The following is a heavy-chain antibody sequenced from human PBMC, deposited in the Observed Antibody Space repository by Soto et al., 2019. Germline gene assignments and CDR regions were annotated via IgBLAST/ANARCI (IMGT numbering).Heavy chain of an antibody. D-gene: IGHD5-12*01. V-gene: IGHV1-69*02. CDR1: GGTFSSYT. CDR2: IIPILGIA. Sequence: QVQLVQSGAEVKKPGSSVKVSCKASGGTFSSYTISWVRQAPGQGLEWMGRIIPILGIANYAQKFQGRVTITADKSTSTVYMELSSLRSEDTAVYYCARWLQSVGFDYWGQGTLVTVSS. J-gene: IGHJ4*02. CDR3: ARWLQSVGFDY.